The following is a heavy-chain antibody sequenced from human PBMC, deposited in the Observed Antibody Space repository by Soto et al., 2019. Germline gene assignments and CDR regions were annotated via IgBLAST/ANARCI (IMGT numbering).Heavy chain of an antibody. D-gene: IGHD3-10*01. CDR1: GFSRSTSRVG. J-gene: IGHJ5*02. V-gene: IGHV2-5*02. CDR2: IHWDDDK. Sequence: GSGPTLVNPTQTLTLTCTFSGFSRSTSRVGVGWIRQPPGKALEWLALIHWDDDKRYSPSLKSRLTITKDTSKNQVVLTMTNMDPVDTATYYCAHSGLLWSQNWFDPWGQGTLVTVFS. CDR3: AHSGLLWSQNWFDP.